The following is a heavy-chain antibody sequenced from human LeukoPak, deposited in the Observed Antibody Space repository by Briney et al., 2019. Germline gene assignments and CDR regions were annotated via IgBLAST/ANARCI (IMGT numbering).Heavy chain of an antibody. CDR3: ASYRRVLRSLEW. D-gene: IGHD3-3*01. J-gene: IGHJ4*02. CDR1: GGSISSGDYY. CDR2: ICYSGST. V-gene: IGHV4-30-4*02. Sequence: SETLSLTCTVSGGSISSGDYYWSWIRQPPGKGLEWIGYICYSGSTYYNPSLKSRVTISVDTSKNQFSLKLSSVTAADTAVYYCASYRRVLRSLEWWGQGTLVTVSS.